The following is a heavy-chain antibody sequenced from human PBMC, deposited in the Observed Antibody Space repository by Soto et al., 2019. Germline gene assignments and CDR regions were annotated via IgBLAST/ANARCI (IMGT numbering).Heavy chain of an antibody. Sequence: GSSGKVCCKASVYTFTSYAMHWVRQTPGQRLEWMGWINAGNGNTKYSQKFQGRVTITRDTSASTAYMELSSLSSEDMAVYYCARGTTVLGVIRGWGAFDIWG. J-gene: IGHJ3*02. V-gene: IGHV1-3*01. D-gene: IGHD3-10*01. CDR3: ARGTTVLGVIRGWGAFDI. CDR1: VYTFTSYA. CDR2: INAGNGNT.